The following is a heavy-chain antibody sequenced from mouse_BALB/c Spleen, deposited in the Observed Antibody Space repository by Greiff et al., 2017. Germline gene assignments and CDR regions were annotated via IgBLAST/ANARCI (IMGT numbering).Heavy chain of an antibody. D-gene: IGHD2-3*01. CDR2: IDPYNGGT. V-gene: IGHV1S135*01. Sequence: VQLKQSGPELGKPGASVKISCKASGYSFTGYNMYWVKQSHRKSLEWIGYIDPYNGGTSYNQKSKGKATLTVDKSSSTAYMHLNSLTSEDSAIYYCARGDGYGYAMDYWGQGTSVTVSS. CDR3: ARGDGYGYAMDY. J-gene: IGHJ4*01. CDR1: GYSFTGYN.